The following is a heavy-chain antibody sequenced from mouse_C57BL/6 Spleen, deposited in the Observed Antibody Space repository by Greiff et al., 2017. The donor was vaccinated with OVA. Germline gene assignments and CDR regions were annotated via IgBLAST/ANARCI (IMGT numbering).Heavy chain of an antibody. D-gene: IGHD3-2*02. Sequence: QVQLQQPGAELVKPGASVKLSCKASGYTFTRSWMQWVKQRPGQGLEWIGEIDPSDSYTNYNQKFKGKATLTVDTSSSTAYMQLSSLTSEDSAVYYCARRDSSGSAWFAYWGQGTLVTVSA. CDR1: GYTFTRSW. CDR2: IDPSDSYT. V-gene: IGHV1-50*01. CDR3: ARRDSSGSAWFAY. J-gene: IGHJ3*01.